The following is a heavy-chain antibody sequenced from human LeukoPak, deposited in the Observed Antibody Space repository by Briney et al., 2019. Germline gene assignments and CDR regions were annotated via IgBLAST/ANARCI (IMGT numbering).Heavy chain of an antibody. CDR1: GFTFSSYA. CDR3: AIGYSSEIDY. V-gene: IGHV3-23*01. D-gene: IGHD6-25*01. Sequence: GGSLRLSCAASGFTFSSYAMSWVRQAPGKGLEWVSGISGSAGGTYYADSVKGRFTISRDNSKNTLYLQMNSLRAEDTAVYYCAIGYSSEIDYWGQGTLVTVSS. CDR2: ISGSAGGT. J-gene: IGHJ4*02.